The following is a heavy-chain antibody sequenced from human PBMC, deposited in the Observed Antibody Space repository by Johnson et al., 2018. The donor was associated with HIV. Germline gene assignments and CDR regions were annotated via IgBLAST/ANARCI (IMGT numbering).Heavy chain of an antibody. D-gene: IGHD1-26*01. Sequence: VQLVESGGGVVQPGRSLRLSCAASGFSFSPYALHWVRQTPGKGLEWVSGITWNSGSIGYADSVKGRFTISRDNAKNSLYLQMNSLRAEDTALYYCAKDLFRWELLPRAFDIWGQGTMVTVSS. CDR3: AKDLFRWELLPRAFDI. CDR2: ITWNSGSI. J-gene: IGHJ3*02. V-gene: IGHV3-9*01. CDR1: GFSFSPYA.